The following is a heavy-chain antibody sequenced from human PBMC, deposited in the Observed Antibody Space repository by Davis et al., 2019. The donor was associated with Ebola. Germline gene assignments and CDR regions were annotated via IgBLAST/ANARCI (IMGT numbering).Heavy chain of an antibody. CDR2: IWYDGSNK. V-gene: IGHV3-33*01. CDR3: ARALVWFTMIVDPRDV. J-gene: IGHJ6*02. Sequence: GESLKISCAASGFTFSSYGMHWVRQAPGKGLEWVAVIWYDGSNKYYADSVKGRFTISRDNSKNTLYLQMNSLRAEDTAVYYCARALVWFTMIVDPRDVWGQGTTVTVSS. D-gene: IGHD3-22*01. CDR1: GFTFSSYG.